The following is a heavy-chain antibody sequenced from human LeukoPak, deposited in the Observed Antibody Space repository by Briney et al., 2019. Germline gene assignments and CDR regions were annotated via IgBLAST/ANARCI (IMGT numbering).Heavy chain of an antibody. CDR3: ARDNYDSSGYPY. CDR1: GFNFSDYH. CDR2: ISGSGHKT. J-gene: IGHJ4*02. V-gene: IGHV3-11*04. D-gene: IGHD3-22*01. Sequence: GGSLRLSSAASGFNFSDYHMTWIRQAPGKGLEWVSYISGSGHKTYYADSVKGRFTISRDNAKNSLYLQMNSLRAEDRAVYYCARDNYDSSGYPYWGQGTLVTVSS.